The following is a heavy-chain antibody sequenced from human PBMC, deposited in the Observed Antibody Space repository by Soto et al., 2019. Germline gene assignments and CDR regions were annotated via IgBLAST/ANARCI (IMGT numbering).Heavy chain of an antibody. V-gene: IGHV3-49*03. Sequence: PGGSLRLSCTASGFTFGDYAMSWFRQAPWKGLEWVGFIRSKAYGGTTEYAASVKGRFTISRDDSKSIAYLQMNSLKTEDTAVYYCTRARAGVPFAMDYYYCYGMYVCGQGTTVPGSS. CDR1: GFTFGDYA. CDR2: IRSKAYGGTT. D-gene: IGHD2-2*01. J-gene: IGHJ6*01. CDR3: TRARAGVPFAMDYYYCYGMYV.